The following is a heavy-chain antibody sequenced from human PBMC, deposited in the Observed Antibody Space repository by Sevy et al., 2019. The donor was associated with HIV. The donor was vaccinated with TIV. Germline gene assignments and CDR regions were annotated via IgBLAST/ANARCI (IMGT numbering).Heavy chain of an antibody. Sequence: SETLSLTCSVSGGSISSTSYYWGWIRQPPGKGLEWIGTIYYTGNTYYNPSLKSRVTISVDTSKNRFSLKLSSVTAADTAVYYCARQSWNTSVRFWFDPWGQGTLVTVSS. CDR1: GGSISSTSYY. D-gene: IGHD6-19*01. V-gene: IGHV4-39*01. CDR3: ARQSWNTSVRFWFDP. J-gene: IGHJ5*02. CDR2: IYYTGNT.